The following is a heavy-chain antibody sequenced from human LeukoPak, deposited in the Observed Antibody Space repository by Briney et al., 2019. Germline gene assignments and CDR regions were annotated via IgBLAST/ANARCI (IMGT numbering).Heavy chain of an antibody. Sequence: PGRSLRLSCAASGFTFSSYSMNWVRQAPGKGLEWVSCISSSSSTIYYADSVKGRFTISRDNAKNSLYLQMNSLRAEDTAVYYCARGSVTQGYWGQGTLVTVSS. CDR2: ISSSSSTI. D-gene: IGHD1-14*01. V-gene: IGHV3-48*01. CDR3: ARGSVTQGY. J-gene: IGHJ4*02. CDR1: GFTFSSYS.